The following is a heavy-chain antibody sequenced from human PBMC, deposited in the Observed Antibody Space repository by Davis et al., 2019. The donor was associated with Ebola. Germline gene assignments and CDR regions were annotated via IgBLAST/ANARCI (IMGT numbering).Heavy chain of an antibody. CDR2: IYHSGST. V-gene: IGHV4-38-2*02. J-gene: IGHJ5*02. CDR3: ARVGLLWFGGFDP. Sequence: GSLRLSCTVSDYSISSGHYWGWTRQPPGKGLEWIGSIYHSGSTYYNPSFKSRVTISVDTSKNQFSLKLSSVTAADTAVYYWARVGLLWFGGFDPWGQGTLVTVSS. D-gene: IGHD3-10*01. CDR1: DYSISSGHY.